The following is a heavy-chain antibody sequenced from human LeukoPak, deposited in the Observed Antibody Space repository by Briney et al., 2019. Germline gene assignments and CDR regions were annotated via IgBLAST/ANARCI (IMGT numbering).Heavy chain of an antibody. CDR1: GGSFSNYY. V-gene: IGHV4-59*01. CDR2: ISDSGST. J-gene: IGHJ6*02. Sequence: SETLSLTCTVSGGSFSNYYWSWIRQSPGKGLEWIGYISDSGSTNYNPSLKSRVTISVDTSKNQFSLKLSSVTAADTAVYYCARDLRPHYSSSWYLTPPSYYGMDVWGQGTTVTVSS. CDR3: ARDLRPHYSSSWYLTPPSYYGMDV. D-gene: IGHD6-13*01.